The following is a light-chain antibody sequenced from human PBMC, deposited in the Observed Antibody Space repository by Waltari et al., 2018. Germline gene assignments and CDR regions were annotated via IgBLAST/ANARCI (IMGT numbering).Light chain of an antibody. V-gene: IGKV3-20*01. CDR3: QKYGTRPAT. Sequence: EIVLTQSPASLSLSPGDRATLSCRASQSVGRTLAWYQQIPGQAPRRLIYDASSRATGIPDRFSGSGSGTDFSLTIRRLEPEDFAVYYCQKYGTRPATFGQGTKVEVK. J-gene: IGKJ1*01. CDR2: DAS. CDR1: QSVGRT.